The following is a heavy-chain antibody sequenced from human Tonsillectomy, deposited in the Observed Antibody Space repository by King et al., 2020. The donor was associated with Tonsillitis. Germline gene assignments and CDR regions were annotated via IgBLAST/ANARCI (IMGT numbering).Heavy chain of an antibody. CDR1: GYTFTSYG. CDR3: ARDPDYYDRSGYYYVYYYYYYGMDV. CDR2: ISAYNGNT. D-gene: IGHD3-22*01. J-gene: IGHJ6*02. V-gene: IGHV1-18*04. Sequence: VQLVESGAEVKKPGASVKVSCKASGYTFTSYGISWVRQAPGQGLEWMGWISAYNGNTNYAQKLQGRVTMTTDTSTSTAYMELRSLRSDDTAVYYCARDPDYYDRSGYYYVYYYYYYGMDVWGQGTTVTVSS.